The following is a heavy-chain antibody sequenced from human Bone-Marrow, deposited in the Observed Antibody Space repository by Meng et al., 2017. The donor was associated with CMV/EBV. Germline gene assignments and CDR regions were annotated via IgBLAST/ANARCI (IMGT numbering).Heavy chain of an antibody. J-gene: IGHJ4*02. Sequence: SGPTLVKPTQTLTLTCTFSGFSLSTSGMRVSWIRQPPGKALEWLARIDWDDDKFYSTSLKTRLTISKDTSKNQVVLTMTNMDPVDTATYYCARISGGYYYDTFDYWGQGTLVTVSS. V-gene: IGHV2-70D*14. D-gene: IGHD3-22*01. CDR1: GFSLSTSGMR. CDR2: IDWDDDK. CDR3: ARISGGYYYDTFDY.